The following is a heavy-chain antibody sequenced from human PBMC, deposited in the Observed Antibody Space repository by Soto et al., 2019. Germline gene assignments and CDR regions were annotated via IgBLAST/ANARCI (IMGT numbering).Heavy chain of an antibody. V-gene: IGHV3-74*01. CDR1: GFTFSSYW. Sequence: EVQLVESGGGLVQPGGSLRLSCAASGFTFSSYWMHWVRQAPGKGLVWVSRINSDGSSTSYADSVKGRFTISRDNAKNTMYLQMNSLRAEDTAVYYCARVKMGVVSDAFDIWGQGTMVTVSS. D-gene: IGHD3-3*01. CDR2: INSDGSST. CDR3: ARVKMGVVSDAFDI. J-gene: IGHJ3*02.